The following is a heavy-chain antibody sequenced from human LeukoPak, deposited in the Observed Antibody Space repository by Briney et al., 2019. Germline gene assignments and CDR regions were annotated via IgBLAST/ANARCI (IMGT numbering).Heavy chain of an antibody. J-gene: IGHJ4*02. CDR3: VKITSVTGGDC. CDR1: GFTFSSYA. D-gene: IGHD1-1*01. Sequence: GGSLRLSCAASGFTFSSYAMSWVRQAPGKGLEWVSAISGSGGSTFYAASVKGRFIISRDNSKNTLYLQMSSLRAEDTAVYYCVKITSVTGGDCWGQGTRLTVSS. CDR2: ISGSGGST. V-gene: IGHV3-23*01.